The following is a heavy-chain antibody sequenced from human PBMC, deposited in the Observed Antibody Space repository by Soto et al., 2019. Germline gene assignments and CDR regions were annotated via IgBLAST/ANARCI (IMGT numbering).Heavy chain of an antibody. J-gene: IGHJ6*02. Sequence: LSLTCTVSGGSIRSGGYHWSWVRQHPGKGLEWIGYIYYGGGTYYNPSLKSRVTISVDRSDNQFSLKLSSVTAADTAVYYCARDGGYPRDKYYGMDVWGQGTTVTVSS. CDR1: GGSIRSGGYH. CDR3: ARDGGYPRDKYYGMDV. V-gene: IGHV4-31*03. CDR2: IYYGGGT. D-gene: IGHD5-12*01.